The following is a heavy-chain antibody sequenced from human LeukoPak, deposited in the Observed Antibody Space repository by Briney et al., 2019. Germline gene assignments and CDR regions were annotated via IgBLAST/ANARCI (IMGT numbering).Heavy chain of an antibody. CDR1: GFMFSSNW. Sequence: GGSLRLSCAASGFMFSSNWMSWVRLAPGKGLEWVSCISASYGSTYYADSVKGRFTISRDNSKNTLYLQMNSLRPEDTAVYYCAKDYYYDPVDAFDVWGQGTMVSVSS. J-gene: IGHJ3*01. CDR2: ISASYGST. CDR3: AKDYYYDPVDAFDV. V-gene: IGHV3-23*01. D-gene: IGHD3-22*01.